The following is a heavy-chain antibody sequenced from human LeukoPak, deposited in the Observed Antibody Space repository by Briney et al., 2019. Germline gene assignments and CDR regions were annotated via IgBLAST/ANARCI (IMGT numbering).Heavy chain of an antibody. Sequence: PSETLSLTCAVSGGSISSGGYSWSWLRQPPGKGLEWIGYIYHGGSTYYNPSLKSRVTISVDRSKNQFSLKLSSVTAADTAVYYCARGVFIAAAGYFDYWGQGTLVTVSS. CDR1: GGSISSGGYS. J-gene: IGHJ4*02. CDR3: ARGVFIAAAGYFDY. V-gene: IGHV4-30-2*01. CDR2: IYHGGST. D-gene: IGHD6-13*01.